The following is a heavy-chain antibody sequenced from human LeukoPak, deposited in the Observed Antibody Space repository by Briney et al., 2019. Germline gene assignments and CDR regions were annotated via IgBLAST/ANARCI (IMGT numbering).Heavy chain of an antibody. J-gene: IGHJ6*02. CDR3: ARDGASIYYYGMDV. CDR2: ISSNGGST. Sequence: PGGSLRLSCAASGFSFSNYAMYWVRQAPGKGLEYVSAISSNGGSTYYANSVKGRFTISRDNSKNTLYLQMGSLRAEDMAVYYCARDGASIYYYGMDVWGQGTTVTVSS. CDR1: GFSFSNYA. V-gene: IGHV3-64*01. D-gene: IGHD3-16*01.